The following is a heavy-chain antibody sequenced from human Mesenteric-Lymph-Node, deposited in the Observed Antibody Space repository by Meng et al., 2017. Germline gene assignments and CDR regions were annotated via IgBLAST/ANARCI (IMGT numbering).Heavy chain of an antibody. V-gene: IGHV4-4*02. CDR3: ARGPVVRTAFDY. CDR2: IYHSGST. CDR1: GGSISSSNW. D-gene: IGHD2-21*01. Sequence: SETLSLTCAVSGGSISSSNWWSWVRQPPGKGLEWIGEIYHSGSTNYNPSLKSRVTISVDKSKNQFSLKVTSVTAADTAVYYCARGPVVRTAFDYWGQGTLVTVSS. J-gene: IGHJ4*02.